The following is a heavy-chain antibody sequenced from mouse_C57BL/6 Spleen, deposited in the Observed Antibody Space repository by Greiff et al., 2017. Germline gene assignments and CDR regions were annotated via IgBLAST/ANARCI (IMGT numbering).Heavy chain of an antibody. CDR1: GFNIKDYY. CDR3: ARVYGSSYGFAY. V-gene: IGHV14-2*01. D-gene: IGHD1-1*01. CDR2: IDPEDGET. J-gene: IGHJ3*01. Sequence: EVKLMESGAELVKPGASVKLSCTASGFNIKDYYMHWVKQRTEQGLEWIGRIDPEDGETKYAPKFQGKATITADTSANTAYLQLSSLTSEDTAVYYCARVYGSSYGFAYWGQGTLVTVSA.